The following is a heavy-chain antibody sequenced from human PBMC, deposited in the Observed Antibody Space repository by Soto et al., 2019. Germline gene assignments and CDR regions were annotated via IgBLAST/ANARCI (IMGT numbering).Heavy chain of an antibody. CDR1: GFTFGSYA. CDR2: ISYDGSNK. CDR3: ARINYGEDY. J-gene: IGHJ4*02. D-gene: IGHD4-17*01. Sequence: LRLSCAASGFTFGSYAMHWVRQAPGKGLEWVAVISYDGSNKYYADSVKGRFTISRGNSKNTLYLQMDSLRAEDTAVYYCARINYGEDYWGQGTLVTVSS. V-gene: IGHV3-30-3*01.